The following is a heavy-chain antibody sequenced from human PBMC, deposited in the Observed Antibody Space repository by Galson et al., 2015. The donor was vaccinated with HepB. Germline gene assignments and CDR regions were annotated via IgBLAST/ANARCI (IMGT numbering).Heavy chain of an antibody. J-gene: IGHJ2*01. CDR2: ISYTGSYT. CDR1: GFSFNYFP. CDR3: VRPRGAGAGDYQNCYFDL. V-gene: IGHV3-30-3*01. D-gene: IGHD4-17*01. Sequence: SLRLSCAVSGFSFNYFPMHWVRQAPGKGLEWVAVISYTGSYTGYADFGRGRFTISRDNSRNALYLQMNSLRVDDTALYYCVRPRGAGAGDYQNCYFDLWGRGTLVTVSS.